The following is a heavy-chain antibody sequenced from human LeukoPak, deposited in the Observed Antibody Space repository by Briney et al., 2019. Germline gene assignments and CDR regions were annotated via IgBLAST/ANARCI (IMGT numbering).Heavy chain of an antibody. CDR3: ARVGGFDFGVAIGNNWFDP. V-gene: IGHV4-39*07. Sequence: PSETLSLTCTVSGGSISSSSYYWGWIRQPPGKGLEWIGGILYTGSTYYKSSLRSRLSMSVDPSENQFSLKLSSVTAADTAVYYCARVGGFDFGVAIGNNWFDPWGQGTLVTVSS. J-gene: IGHJ5*02. CDR2: ILYTGST. D-gene: IGHD3-3*01. CDR1: GGSISSSSYY.